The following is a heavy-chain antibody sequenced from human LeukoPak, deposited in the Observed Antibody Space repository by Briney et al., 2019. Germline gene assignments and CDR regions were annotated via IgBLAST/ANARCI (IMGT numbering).Heavy chain of an antibody. J-gene: IGHJ4*02. CDR3: ARHDYGSGSYLDH. Sequence: SETLSLTCTVSGGSISDYYWSWIRQPPGKGLEWIGYISNSGSTNYNASLKSRVTVSVDTSMNQLSLRLTSLTAADTAVYYCARHDYGSGSYLDHWGQGTLVTVSS. D-gene: IGHD3-10*01. CDR1: GGSISDYY. CDR2: ISNSGST. V-gene: IGHV4-59*08.